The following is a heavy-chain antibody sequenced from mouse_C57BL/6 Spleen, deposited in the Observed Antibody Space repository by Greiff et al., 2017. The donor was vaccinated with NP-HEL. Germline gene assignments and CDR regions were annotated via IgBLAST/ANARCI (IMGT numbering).Heavy chain of an antibody. J-gene: IGHJ2*01. CDR1: GFSLTSYG. CDR3: ARTPLNYYGSSFDY. CDR2: IWSGGST. Sequence: QVQLKESGPGLVQPSQSLSITCTVSGFSLTSYGVHWVRQSPGKGLEWLGVIWSGGSTDYNAAFISRLSISKDNSKSQVFFKMNSLQADDTAIYYCARTPLNYYGSSFDYWGQGTTLTVSS. D-gene: IGHD1-1*01. V-gene: IGHV2-2*01.